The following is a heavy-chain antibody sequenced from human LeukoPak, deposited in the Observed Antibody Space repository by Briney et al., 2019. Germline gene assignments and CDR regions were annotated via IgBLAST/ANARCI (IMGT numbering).Heavy chain of an antibody. CDR3: ARDDGTTGPVDY. CDR1: GFPFSSYA. D-gene: IGHD1-1*01. V-gene: IGHV3-23*01. Sequence: GGSLRLSCAASGFPFSSYALSWIRQAPGKGLEWVSAISGSGGGAYYAGSVRGRFTISRDNSENTLYLQMNSLRADDTAVYYCARDDGTTGPVDYWGQGTLVTVSS. J-gene: IGHJ4*02. CDR2: ISGSGGGA.